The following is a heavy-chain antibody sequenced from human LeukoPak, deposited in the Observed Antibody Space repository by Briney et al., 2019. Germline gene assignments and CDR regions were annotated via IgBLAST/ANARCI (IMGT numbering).Heavy chain of an antibody. J-gene: IGHJ3*02. CDR1: EFSVGSNY. V-gene: IGHV3-23*01. CDR2: ISGSGGST. Sequence: GGSLRLSCAASEFSVGSNYMTWVRQAPGKGLEWVSAISGSGGSTYYADSVKGRFTISRDNSKNTLYLQMNSLRAEDTAVYYCAKAGSGYWAADAFDIWGRGTMVTVSS. CDR3: AKAGSGYWAADAFDI. D-gene: IGHD3-22*01.